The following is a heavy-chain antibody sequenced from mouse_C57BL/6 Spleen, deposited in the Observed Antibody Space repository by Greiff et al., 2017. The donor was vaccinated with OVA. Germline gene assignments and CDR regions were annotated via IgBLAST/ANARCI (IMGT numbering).Heavy chain of an antibody. V-gene: IGHV1-52*01. CDR2: IDPSDSET. CDR1: GYTFTSYW. J-gene: IGHJ1*03. Sequence: QVQLQQPGAELVRPGSSVKLSCKASGYTFTSYWMHWVKQRPIQGLEWIGNIDPSDSETHYNQKFKDKATLTVDKSSSTAYMQLSSLTSEDSAVYYCARRENWDAYWYFDVWGTGTTVTVSS. D-gene: IGHD4-1*01. CDR3: ARRENWDAYWYFDV.